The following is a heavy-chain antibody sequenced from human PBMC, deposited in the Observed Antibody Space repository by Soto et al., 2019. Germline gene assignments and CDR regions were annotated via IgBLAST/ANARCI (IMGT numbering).Heavy chain of an antibody. D-gene: IGHD1-1*01. CDR3: ARVYKNWFDS. Sequence: PGESLKISFKTSGYNFSAFWIHWVRQMPGKGLEWLGKIDPSDSYTNYSPSFEGHITISTDNSIATAYLQWGSLRASDTALYFCARVYKNWFDSWAQGTMVTVSS. CDR1: GYNFSAFW. V-gene: IGHV5-10-1*01. CDR2: IDPSDSYT. J-gene: IGHJ5*01.